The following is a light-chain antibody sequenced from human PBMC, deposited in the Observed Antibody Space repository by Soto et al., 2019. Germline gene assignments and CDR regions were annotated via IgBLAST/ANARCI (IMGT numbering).Light chain of an antibody. Sequence: DMQMNQAASSVAASVGATGTISHRASQTINVYLNWYQQKPGKVPKLLIYSASSLRSGVPSRFTGSGSETDFTLTIRSLQPEDFATYYCQHSYVAPYTFGQGTKVDIK. CDR1: QTINVY. J-gene: IGKJ2*01. V-gene: IGKV1-39*01. CDR3: QHSYVAPYT. CDR2: SAS.